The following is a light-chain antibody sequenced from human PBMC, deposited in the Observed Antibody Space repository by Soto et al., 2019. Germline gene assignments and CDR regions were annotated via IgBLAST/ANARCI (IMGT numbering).Light chain of an antibody. J-gene: IGKJ1*01. CDR1: QGISNY. CDR3: QKYNSAPRT. V-gene: IGKV1-27*01. Sequence: DIQMTQSPSSLSASVGDRVTITCRASQGISNYLAWYQQKPGKVPKLLIYAASTLQSGVPSRFSVSGSGTDFTLTISSLQPKDVATYYCQKYNSAPRTFGQGTKVEI. CDR2: AAS.